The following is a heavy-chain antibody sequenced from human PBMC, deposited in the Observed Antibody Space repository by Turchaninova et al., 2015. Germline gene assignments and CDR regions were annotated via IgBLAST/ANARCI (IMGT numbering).Heavy chain of an antibody. CDR1: GGALSNYY. Sequence: QVQLQESGPGLVTPSATLSLTFTVPGGALSNYYWGGVRQSPGKGLEWIGHISSDGTTRPKPSLKSRVTISIDTSRSQFFLQLTSLTSADTAVYFCARVVPAGHSDCWGQGTLVTASS. CDR3: ARVVPAGHSDC. D-gene: IGHD2-2*01. V-gene: IGHV4-59*01. CDR2: ISSDGTT. J-gene: IGHJ4*02.